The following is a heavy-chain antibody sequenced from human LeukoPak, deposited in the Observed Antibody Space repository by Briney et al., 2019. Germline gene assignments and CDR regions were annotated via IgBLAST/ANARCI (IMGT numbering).Heavy chain of an antibody. V-gene: IGHV3-21*01. D-gene: IGHD3-3*01. CDR2: ISSSSSDI. Sequence: GGSLRLSCAASGFTFSTYSMNWVRQAPGKGLEWVSSISSSSSDIYYADSVKGRFTISRDNAKNSLYLQMNSLRGEDTAVYYRARDYNDFWSGYPGAFDIWGQGTMVTVSS. CDR1: GFTFSTYS. J-gene: IGHJ3*02. CDR3: ARDYNDFWSGYPGAFDI.